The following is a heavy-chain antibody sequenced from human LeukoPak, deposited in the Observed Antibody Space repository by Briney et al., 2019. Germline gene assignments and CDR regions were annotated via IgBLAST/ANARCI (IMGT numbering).Heavy chain of an antibody. CDR2: ISSSSSYI. J-gene: IGHJ4*02. CDR1: GFTFSSYS. CDR3: ARVRPIVVVPAAEQDY. D-gene: IGHD2-2*01. Sequence: GGSLRLSCAASGFTFSSYSMNWVRQAPGKGLEWVSSISSSSSYIYYADSVKGRFTISRDNAKNSLYLQMNSLRAEDTAVYYCARVRPIVVVPAAEQDYWGQGTLVTVSS. V-gene: IGHV3-21*01.